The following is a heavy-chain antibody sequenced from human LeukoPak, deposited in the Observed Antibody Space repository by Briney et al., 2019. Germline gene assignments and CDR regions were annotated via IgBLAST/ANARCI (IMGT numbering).Heavy chain of an antibody. J-gene: IGHJ4*02. CDR3: ARAPGGGYLGFDY. CDR1: GFTFSDYY. V-gene: IGHV3-11*04. D-gene: IGHD6-25*01. Sequence: GGSLRLSCAASGFTFSDYYMSWIRQAPGKGLEWVSYISSSGSTIYYADSVKGRFTISRDNAQNTLHLQMNSLRAEDTAVYYCARAPGGGYLGFDYWGQGTLVTVSS. CDR2: ISSSGSTI.